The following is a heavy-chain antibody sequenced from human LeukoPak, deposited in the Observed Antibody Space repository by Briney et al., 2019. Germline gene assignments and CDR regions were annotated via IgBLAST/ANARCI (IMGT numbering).Heavy chain of an antibody. V-gene: IGHV3-15*01. J-gene: IGHJ4*02. CDR2: VKSKAKGGTT. CDR1: GFTFSNAW. CDR3: AKDRSGAAHDFDY. D-gene: IGHD6-6*01. Sequence: PGGSLRLSCAASGFTFSNAWMSWVRQAPGKGLEWVGRVKSKAKGGTTDYAAPVKGRFTISRDDSTNTLYLQMNSLRAEDTAIYHCAKDRSGAAHDFDYWGQGTLVTVSS.